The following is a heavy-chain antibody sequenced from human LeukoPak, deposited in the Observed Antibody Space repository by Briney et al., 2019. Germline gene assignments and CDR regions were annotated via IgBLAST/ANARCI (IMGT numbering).Heavy chain of an antibody. CDR2: INHSGST. Sequence: SETLSLTCAVYGGSFSGYYWSWLRQPPGKGLEWIGEINHSGSTNYNPSLKSRVTISVDTSKNQFSLKLSSVTAADTAVYYCARGDILLVPAAMTGSNWFDPWGQGTLVTVSS. D-gene: IGHD2-2*01. V-gene: IGHV4-34*01. CDR3: ARGDILLVPAAMTGSNWFDP. CDR1: GGSFSGYY. J-gene: IGHJ5*02.